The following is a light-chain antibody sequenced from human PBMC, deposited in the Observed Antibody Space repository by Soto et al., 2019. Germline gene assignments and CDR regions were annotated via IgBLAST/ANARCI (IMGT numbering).Light chain of an antibody. J-gene: IGKJ1*01. CDR1: QTVGSN. Sequence: EIVMTQSPAALSVSPGERATLSCRASQTVGSNLAWYRQKPGQTPRLLIYDVSTRATGVPARFSGSGSGTEFTLTISSLQSGDFAVYYCQQYNNWPQTFGQGTKV. V-gene: IGKV3-15*01. CDR2: DVS. CDR3: QQYNNWPQT.